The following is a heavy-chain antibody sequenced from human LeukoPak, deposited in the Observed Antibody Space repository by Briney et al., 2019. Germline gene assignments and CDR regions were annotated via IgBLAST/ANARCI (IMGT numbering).Heavy chain of an antibody. J-gene: IGHJ4*02. D-gene: IGHD3-3*01. CDR1: GFTVSSNY. V-gene: IGHV3-66*01. CDR3: ARAVHYDFWSGFDY. CDR2: IYSGGST. Sequence: GGSLRLSCAASGFTVSSNYMSWVRQAPGKGLEWVSVIYSGGSTYYADSVKGRFTISRDNSKNTLYLQMNSLRAEDTAVYYCARAVHYDFWSGFDYWGQGTLVTVSS.